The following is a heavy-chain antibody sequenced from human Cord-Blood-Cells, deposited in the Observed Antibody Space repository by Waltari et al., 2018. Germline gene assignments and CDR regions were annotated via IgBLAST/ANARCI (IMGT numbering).Heavy chain of an antibody. V-gene: IGHV1-2*02. CDR2: INPNSGGT. D-gene: IGHD6-13*01. CDR3: ARDIPPIAAAGIGWFDP. Sequence: QVQLVQSGAEVKKPGASVKVSCKASGYTFTGYYMHWVRQAPGLGLEWMGWINPNSGGTNYAQKFQGRVTMTRDTSISTAYMELSRLRSDDTAVYYCARDIPPIAAAGIGWFDPWGQGTLVTVSS. CDR1: GYTFTGYY. J-gene: IGHJ5*02.